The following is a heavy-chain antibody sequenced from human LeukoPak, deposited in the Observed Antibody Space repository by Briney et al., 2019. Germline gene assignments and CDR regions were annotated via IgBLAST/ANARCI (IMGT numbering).Heavy chain of an antibody. D-gene: IGHD4-17*01. V-gene: IGHV3-23*01. CDR1: GFTFSSQT. CDR2: LSGSGGST. Sequence: PGGSLRLSCAASGFTFSSQTMNWVCQAPGKGLEWVSVLSGSGGSTYYADSVKGRFTISRDISKNTLYLQMNSLRVEDTAVYYCAKGRESLTTRSGMDVWGQGTTVTVSS. J-gene: IGHJ6*02. CDR3: AKGRESLTTRSGMDV.